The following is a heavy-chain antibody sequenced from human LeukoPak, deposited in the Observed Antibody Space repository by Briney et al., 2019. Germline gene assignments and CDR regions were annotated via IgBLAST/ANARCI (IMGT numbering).Heavy chain of an antibody. V-gene: IGHV3-30*02. CDR1: GFTFSSYG. CDR3: AKDGDGWYFGFDY. CDR2: IRYDGSNK. Sequence: GGSLRLSXAASGFTFSSYGMHWVRQAPGKGLEWVAFIRYDGSNKYYADSVKGRFTISRDNSKNTLYLQMNSLRAEDTAVYYCAKDGDGWYFGFDYWGQGTLVTVSS. J-gene: IGHJ4*02. D-gene: IGHD6-19*01.